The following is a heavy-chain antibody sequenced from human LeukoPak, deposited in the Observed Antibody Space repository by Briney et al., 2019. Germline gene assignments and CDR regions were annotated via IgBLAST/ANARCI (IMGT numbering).Heavy chain of an antibody. CDR1: GGSISSGGYS. J-gene: IGHJ5*02. Sequence: SETLSLTCAVSGGSISSGGYSWSWIRQPPGKGLEWIGYIYHSGSTYYNPSLKSRVTISVDRSKNQFSLKLSSVTAADTAVYYCARAVRKDLNWFDPWGQGTLVTVSS. CDR2: IYHSGST. V-gene: IGHV4-30-2*01. CDR3: ARAVRKDLNWFDP. D-gene: IGHD1-1*01.